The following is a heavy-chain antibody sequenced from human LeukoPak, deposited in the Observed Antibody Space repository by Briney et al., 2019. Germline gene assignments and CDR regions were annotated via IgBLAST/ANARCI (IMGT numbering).Heavy chain of an antibody. CDR2: IYTSGST. V-gene: IGHV4-4*09. CDR3: ARLILELGGSTTAKDV. CDR1: GGSISSYY. Sequence: PSETLSLTCTVSGGSISSYYWSWIRQPPGKGLEWIGYIYTSGSTNYNPSLKSRVTISVDTSKNQFSLKLSSVTAADTAVYYCARLILELGGSTTAKDVWGKGTTVTVSS. D-gene: IGHD1-26*01. J-gene: IGHJ6*04.